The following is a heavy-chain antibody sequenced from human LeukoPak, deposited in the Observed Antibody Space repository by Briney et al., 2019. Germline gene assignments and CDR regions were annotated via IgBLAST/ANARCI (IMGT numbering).Heavy chain of an antibody. Sequence: PSGTLSLTCTVSGGSLSSSSYYWGWIRQPPGKGLEWIGSFYYSGSTYYNPSLKSRVTISVDTSNNQFSLKLSSVPAADTAVYYCARRGHSSGWAPLDAFDIWGQGTMVTVSS. CDR1: GGSLSSSSYY. CDR3: ARRGHSSGWAPLDAFDI. CDR2: FYYSGST. D-gene: IGHD6-19*01. V-gene: IGHV4-39*01. J-gene: IGHJ3*02.